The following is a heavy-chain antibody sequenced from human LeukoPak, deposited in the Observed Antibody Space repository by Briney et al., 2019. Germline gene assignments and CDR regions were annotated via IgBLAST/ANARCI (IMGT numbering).Heavy chain of an antibody. D-gene: IGHD6-13*01. CDR1: GGSISSSSYY. V-gene: IGHV4-39*01. J-gene: IGHJ2*01. Sequence: SETLSLTCTVSGGSISSSSYYWGWIRQPPGKGLEWIGSIYYSGSTYYNPSLKSRVTISVDTSKNQFSLKLSSVTAADTAVYYCASALMGSSWYNWYFDLWGRGTLVTVSS. CDR2: IYYSGST. CDR3: ASALMGSSWYNWYFDL.